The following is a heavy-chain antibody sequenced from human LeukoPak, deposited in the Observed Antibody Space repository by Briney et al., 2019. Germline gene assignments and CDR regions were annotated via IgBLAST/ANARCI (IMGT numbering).Heavy chain of an antibody. V-gene: IGHV3-11*06. D-gene: IGHD1-1*01. J-gene: IGHJ4*02. Sequence: GGALRLSCAASGFTFSDYYMSWIRQAAGKGLEGVSYISNSSSYTNNADSVKGRFTISRDNAKNSLYLQMNSLRAEDTAVYYCARGESNWNDRGVVDYWGQGTLVTVSS. CDR2: ISNSSSYT. CDR1: GFTFSDYY. CDR3: ARGESNWNDRGVVDY.